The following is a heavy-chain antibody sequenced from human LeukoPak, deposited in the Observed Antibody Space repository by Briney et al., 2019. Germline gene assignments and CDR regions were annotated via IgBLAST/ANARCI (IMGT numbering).Heavy chain of an antibody. CDR3: AREGKVENWNYDHYYMDV. J-gene: IGHJ6*03. CDR2: IIPILGIA. Sequence: ASVKVSCKASGGTFSSYAISWVRQAPGQGLEWMGRIIPILGIANYAQKFQGRVTITADKSTSTAYMELNSLRAEDTAVYYCAREGKVENWNYDHYYMDVWGKGTTVTVSS. V-gene: IGHV1-69*04. CDR1: GGTFSSYA. D-gene: IGHD1-7*01.